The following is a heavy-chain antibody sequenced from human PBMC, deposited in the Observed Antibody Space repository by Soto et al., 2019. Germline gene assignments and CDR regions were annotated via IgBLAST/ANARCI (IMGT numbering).Heavy chain of an antibody. D-gene: IGHD1-26*01. V-gene: IGHV3-23*01. CDR1: GFTFSSYA. CDR3: AKGQVGATYDWFDP. J-gene: IGHJ5*02. Sequence: EVQLLESGGGLVQPGGSLRLSCAASGFTFSSYAMSWVRQAPGKGLEWVSAISGSGGSTYYADSVKGRFTISRDNSKNTLYLKKNRLRAEDTAVYYCAKGQVGATYDWFDPWGQGTLVTGSS. CDR2: ISGSGGST.